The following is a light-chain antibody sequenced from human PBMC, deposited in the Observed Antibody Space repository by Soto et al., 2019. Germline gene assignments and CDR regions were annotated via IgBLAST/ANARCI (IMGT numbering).Light chain of an antibody. V-gene: IGKV1-12*01. CDR3: QQDYSYPRT. Sequence: DIQMTQSPSFVSASIGDRVTITCRASQSIGVRLAWYQRKPGKAPKFLIHSASSLQSGVPSTFSGSGSGTEFTLTISGLHPDDFATYYCQQDYSYPRTFGQGTRVEIK. CDR1: QSIGVR. CDR2: SAS. J-gene: IGKJ1*01.